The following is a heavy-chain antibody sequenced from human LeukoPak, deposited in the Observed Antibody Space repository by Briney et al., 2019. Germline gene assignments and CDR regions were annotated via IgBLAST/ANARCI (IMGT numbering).Heavy chain of an antibody. V-gene: IGHV1-46*01. Sequence: PGRSLRLSCAASGYTFTSYYMHWVRQAPGQGLEWMGIINPSGGSTSYAQKFQGRVTMTRDTSISTAYMELSRLRSDDTAVYYCATEIIAVAVPWGQGTLVTVSS. CDR3: ATEIIAVAVP. CDR2: INPSGGST. CDR1: GYTFTSYY. J-gene: IGHJ5*02. D-gene: IGHD6-19*01.